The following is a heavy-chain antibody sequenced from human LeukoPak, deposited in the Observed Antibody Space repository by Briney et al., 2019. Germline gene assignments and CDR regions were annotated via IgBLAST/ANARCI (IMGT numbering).Heavy chain of an antibody. CDR2: ISYSGST. D-gene: IGHD1-14*01. V-gene: IGHV4-59*01. CDR3: ARYIRGPNYYIDV. J-gene: IGHJ6*03. CDR1: GRSLSSDY. Sequence: SETLSLTCTPSGRSLSSDYWSWIRQPPGRGLEWIGYISYSGSTNYNPSLNSRLTISLDTSQNHFSLKLSSVTAADTAIYFCARYIRGPNYYIDVWGKGTTVTVSS.